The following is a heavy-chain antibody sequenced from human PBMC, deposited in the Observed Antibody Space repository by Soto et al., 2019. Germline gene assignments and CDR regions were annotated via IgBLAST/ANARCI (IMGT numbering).Heavy chain of an antibody. CDR3: ARHTYVVAGTVFAY. V-gene: IGHV4-59*08. Sequence: SETLSLTCTVSGGSISSYYWSWIRQPPGKGLEWIGYIYYTGSTNYNPSLKSRVTISVDTSKNQFSLKLSSVTAADTAVYYCARHTYVVAGTVFAYWGQGTLVTVSS. D-gene: IGHD6-19*01. J-gene: IGHJ4*02. CDR1: GGSISSYY. CDR2: IYYTGST.